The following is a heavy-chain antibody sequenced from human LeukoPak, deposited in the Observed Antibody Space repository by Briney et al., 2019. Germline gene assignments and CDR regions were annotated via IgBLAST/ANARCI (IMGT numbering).Heavy chain of an antibody. Sequence: SETLSLTCAVYGGSFSGYYWNWVRQPPGKGLEWVGEINHSGSTNYNSSLKSRVTMSVDTSKNTFSLKLSTVTAADTAVYYCARLRDVWQWLRGAGRNNWFYRWGQGTLVTVST. CDR1: GGSFSGYY. D-gene: IGHD6-19*01. V-gene: IGHV4-34*01. CDR3: ARLRDVWQWLRGAGRNNWFYR. J-gene: IGHJ5*02. CDR2: INHSGST.